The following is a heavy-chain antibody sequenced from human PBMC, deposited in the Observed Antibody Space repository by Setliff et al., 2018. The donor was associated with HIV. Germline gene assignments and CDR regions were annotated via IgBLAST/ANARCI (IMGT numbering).Heavy chain of an antibody. J-gene: IGHJ6*02. V-gene: IGHV1-8*01. CDR1: GYTFSTYD. Sequence: ASVKVSCKASGYTFSTYDFNWVRQAAGQGLEWMGWMSPKNNGSGFAQKFQARLTMTWNTSTNTAYMELRSLTSDDTAVYYCARAQGSGSYWADYYYYGIDVWGQGTTVTVSS. CDR2: MSPKNNGS. CDR3: ARAQGSGSYWADYYYYGIDV. D-gene: IGHD3-10*01.